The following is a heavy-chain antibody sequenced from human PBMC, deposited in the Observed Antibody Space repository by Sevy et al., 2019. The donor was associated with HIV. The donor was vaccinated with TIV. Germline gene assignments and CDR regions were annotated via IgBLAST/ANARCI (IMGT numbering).Heavy chain of an antibody. J-gene: IGHJ6*02. CDR1: GYTFTDYY. CDR3: ARLTTMPTSDLYGMDV. D-gene: IGHD1-1*01. CDR2: INPNDGVT. Sequence: ASVKVSCKASGYTFTDYYIHWVRQAPGQGLEWMAWINPNDGVTNYAQRIQGGVTVTRDTSISTAYMELRRLRSKDTAISYCARLTTMPTSDLYGMDVWGQGTTVTVSS. V-gene: IGHV1-2*02.